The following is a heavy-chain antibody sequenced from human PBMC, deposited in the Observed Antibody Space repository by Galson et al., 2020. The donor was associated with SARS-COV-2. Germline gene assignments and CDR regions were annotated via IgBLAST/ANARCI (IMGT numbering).Heavy chain of an antibody. CDR2: INPSGGST. CDR3: ARDGVVDTAMVDRTYYFDY. D-gene: IGHD5-18*01. Sequence: ASVKVSCKASGYTFTSYYMHWVRQAPGQGLEWMGIINPSGGSTSYAQKFQGRVTMTRDTSTSTVYMELSSLRSEDTAVYYCARDGVVDTAMVDRTYYFDYWGQGTLVTVSS. V-gene: IGHV1-46*03. CDR1: GYTFTSYY. J-gene: IGHJ4*02.